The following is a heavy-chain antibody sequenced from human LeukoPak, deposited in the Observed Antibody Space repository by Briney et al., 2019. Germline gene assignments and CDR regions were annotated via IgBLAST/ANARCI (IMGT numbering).Heavy chain of an antibody. J-gene: IGHJ6*02. CDR2: INPNSGGT. CDR3: ARGGPDCSSTSCYTPEYYYYYYGIDV. CDR1: GYTFTGYY. D-gene: IGHD2-2*02. V-gene: IGHV1-2*02. Sequence: ASVKVSCKASGYTFTGYYMHWMRQAPGQGLEWMGWINPNSGGTNYAQKFQGRVTMTRDTSISTAYMELSRLRSDDTAVYYCARGGPDCSSTSCYTPEYYYYYYGIDVWGQGTTVTVSS.